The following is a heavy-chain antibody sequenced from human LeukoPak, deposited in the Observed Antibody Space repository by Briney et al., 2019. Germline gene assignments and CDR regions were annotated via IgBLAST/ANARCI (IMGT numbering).Heavy chain of an antibody. V-gene: IGHV1-58*01. CDR1: GFTFTSSA. D-gene: IGHD7-27*01. CDR3: AADNAGDLAFDY. Sequence: SVKVSCKASGFTFTSSAVQWVRQARGQRLEWIGWIVVGSGNTNYAQKFQERVTITRDMSTSTAYMELSSLRSEDTAVHYCAADNAGDLAFDYWGQGTLVTVSS. J-gene: IGHJ4*02. CDR2: IVVGSGNT.